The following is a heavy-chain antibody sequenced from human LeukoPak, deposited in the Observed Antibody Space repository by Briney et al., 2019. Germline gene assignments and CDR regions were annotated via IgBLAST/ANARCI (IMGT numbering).Heavy chain of an antibody. D-gene: IGHD3-22*01. CDR2: IYHSGST. CDR1: GGSISSGGYS. V-gene: IGHV4-30-2*01. CDR3: ARTGYDSSGYYPD. Sequence: SETLSLTCAVSGGSISSGGYSWSWIRQPPGKGLEWIGYIYHSGSTYYNPSLKSRVTISVDTSKNQFSLKLSSVTAVDTAVYYCARTGYDSSGYYPDWGQGTLVTVSS. J-gene: IGHJ4*02.